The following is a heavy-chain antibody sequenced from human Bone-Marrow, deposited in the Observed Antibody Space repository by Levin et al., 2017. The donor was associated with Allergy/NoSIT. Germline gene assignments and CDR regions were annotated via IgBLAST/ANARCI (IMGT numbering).Heavy chain of an antibody. J-gene: IGHJ6*02. CDR2: IGSSTSYI. CDR1: GFTFSTYT. Sequence: GGSLRLSCEASGFTFSTYTMNWVRQAPGKGLEWVSSIGSSTSYIYYTDSVKGRFTISRDTAKNSLYLQMNSLRAEDTAVYYCASGVGLSFLLNVWGQGTTVTVSS. V-gene: IGHV3-21*01. CDR3: ASGVGLSFLLNV. D-gene: IGHD3-3*01.